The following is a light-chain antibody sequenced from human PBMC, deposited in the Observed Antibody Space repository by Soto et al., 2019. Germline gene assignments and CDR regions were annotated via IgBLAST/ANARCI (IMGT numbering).Light chain of an antibody. CDR2: AAS. CDR1: QGISNY. J-gene: IGKJ1*01. Sequence: DIQMTQSPSSLSSSVGDRVTITCRASQGISNYLAWYEQKPGKVPKLLIYAASTLPSGVPSRFRGSGSGTDFTLTISSLQPEDVATYYCKKYNSAPWTFGQGTKVEIK. CDR3: KKYNSAPWT. V-gene: IGKV1-27*01.